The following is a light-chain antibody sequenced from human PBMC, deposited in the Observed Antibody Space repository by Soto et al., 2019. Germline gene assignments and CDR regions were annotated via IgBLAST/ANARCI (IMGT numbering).Light chain of an antibody. J-gene: IGKJ3*01. Sequence: EIVLAQSPDTLSLSPGERATLSCRASESGNRVYLAWYQHKPGQAPRLLIFGASERATGIPDRFSGSGSGTDFTLTISRLEPEDFAVYYCQQYVTPPFTFGPGTKVDI. CDR3: QQYVTPPFT. CDR2: GAS. CDR1: ESGNRVY. V-gene: IGKV3-20*01.